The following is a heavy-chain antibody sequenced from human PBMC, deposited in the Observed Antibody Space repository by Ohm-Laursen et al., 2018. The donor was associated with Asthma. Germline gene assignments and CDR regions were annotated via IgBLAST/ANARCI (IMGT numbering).Heavy chain of an antibody. Sequence: SLRLSCAASGFTFGSYAMHWVCQAPGKGLEWVAVGGSYYDGGLKYYADSVNGRFTVSRDDSKNTLYLQMNSLRPDDTAVYYCARDVMEWYLPAFDFWGQGTLVTVSS. CDR2: GGSYYDGGLK. CDR1: GFTFGSYA. V-gene: IGHV3-30-3*01. D-gene: IGHD3-3*01. J-gene: IGHJ4*02. CDR3: ARDVMEWYLPAFDF.